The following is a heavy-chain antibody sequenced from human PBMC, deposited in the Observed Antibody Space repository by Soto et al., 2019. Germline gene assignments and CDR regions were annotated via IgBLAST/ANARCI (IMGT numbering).Heavy chain of an antibody. CDR3: AKVSHEYQLLFGRRSMGWFDP. CDR1: GFTFSSYA. D-gene: IGHD2-2*01. J-gene: IGHJ5*02. V-gene: IGHV3-23*01. Sequence: EVQLLESGGGLVQPGGSLRLSCAASGFTFSSYAMSWVRQAPGKGLEWVSAISGSGGSTYYADSVKGRFTISRDNSKNTLYLQMNSLRAEDTAVYYCAKVSHEYQLLFGRRSMGWFDPWGQGTLVTVSS. CDR2: ISGSGGST.